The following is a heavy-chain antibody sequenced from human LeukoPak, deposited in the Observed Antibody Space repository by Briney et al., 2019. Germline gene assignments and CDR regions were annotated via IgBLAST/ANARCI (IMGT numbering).Heavy chain of an antibody. D-gene: IGHD3-10*01. CDR3: ARAFLVRGVPYYMDV. V-gene: IGHV1-69*13. CDR1: GGTFSSYA. CDR2: IIPIFGTA. J-gene: IGHJ6*03. Sequence: GASVKVSCKASGGTFSSYAISWVRQAPGQGLEWMGGIIPIFGTANYAQKFQGRVTITADESTSTAYMELSSLRSEDTAVYYCARAFLVRGVPYYMDVWGKGTTVTVSS.